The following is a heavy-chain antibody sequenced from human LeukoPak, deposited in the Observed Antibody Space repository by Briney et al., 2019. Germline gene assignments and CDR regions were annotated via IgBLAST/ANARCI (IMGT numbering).Heavy chain of an antibody. CDR3: AKDGVSSGYQGYYFDY. J-gene: IGHJ4*02. D-gene: IGHD3-22*01. V-gene: IGHV1-46*01. Sequence: ASVKVSCKASGYTFTTYSINWVRQAPGQGLEWMGIINPSGGSTTYAQKFQGRVTMTRDTSTSTVHMELSSLRSEDTAVYYCAKDGVSSGYQGYYFDYWGQGTLVTVSS. CDR1: GYTFTTYS. CDR2: INPSGGST.